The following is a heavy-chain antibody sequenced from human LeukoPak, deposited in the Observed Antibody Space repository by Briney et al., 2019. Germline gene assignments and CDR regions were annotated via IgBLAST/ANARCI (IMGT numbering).Heavy chain of an antibody. CDR3: AKDPLSGSYRQYYFDS. CDR1: GFTFSSYA. Sequence: GGSLRLPCAASGFTFSSYAMSWVRQAPGKGLEWVSAISGSGGSTYYADSVKGRFTISRDNSKNTLYLQMNSLRAEDTAVYYCAKDPLSGSYRQYYFDSWGQGTLVTVSS. J-gene: IGHJ4*02. D-gene: IGHD1-26*01. V-gene: IGHV3-23*01. CDR2: ISGSGGST.